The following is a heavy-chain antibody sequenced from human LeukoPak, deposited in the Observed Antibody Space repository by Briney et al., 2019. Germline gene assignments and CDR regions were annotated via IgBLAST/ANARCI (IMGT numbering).Heavy chain of an antibody. V-gene: IGHV3-23*01. J-gene: IGHJ6*02. CDR3: AKPLRFYYYGMDV. D-gene: IGHD3-16*01. CDR1: GFTFSSYA. Sequence: GGSLRLSCAASGFTFSSYAMSWVRQAPGKGLEWVSAISGSGGSTYYADSVKGRFTISRDNSKNTLCLQMNSLRAEDTAVYYCAKPLRFYYYGMDVWGQGTTVTVSS. CDR2: ISGSGGST.